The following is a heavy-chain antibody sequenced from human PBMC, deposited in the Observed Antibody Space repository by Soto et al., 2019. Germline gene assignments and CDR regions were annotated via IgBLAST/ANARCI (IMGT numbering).Heavy chain of an antibody. Sequence: SQTLSLTCAISGDSVSSNSAAWNWIRPSPSRGLEWLGRTYYRSKWYNDYAVSVKSRITINPDTSKNQFSLQLNSVTPEDTAVYYCARDRGIAAAGYYYYYYGMDVWGQGTTVTVSS. V-gene: IGHV6-1*01. CDR2: TYYRSKWYN. CDR3: ARDRGIAAAGYYYYYYGMDV. CDR1: GDSVSSNSAA. J-gene: IGHJ6*02. D-gene: IGHD6-13*01.